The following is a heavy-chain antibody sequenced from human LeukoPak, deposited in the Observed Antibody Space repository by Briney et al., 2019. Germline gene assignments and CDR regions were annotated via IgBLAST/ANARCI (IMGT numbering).Heavy chain of an antibody. D-gene: IGHD6-19*01. V-gene: IGHV3-30*03. CDR2: ISYDGSNK. CDR1: GFTFSSYA. J-gene: IGHJ4*02. Sequence: PGGSLRLSCAASGFTFSSYAMSWVRQAPGKGLEWVAVISYDGSNKYYADSVKGRFTISRDNSKNTLYLQMNSLRAEDTAVYYCARAGSSGWYFDYWGQGTLVTVSS. CDR3: ARAGSSGWYFDY.